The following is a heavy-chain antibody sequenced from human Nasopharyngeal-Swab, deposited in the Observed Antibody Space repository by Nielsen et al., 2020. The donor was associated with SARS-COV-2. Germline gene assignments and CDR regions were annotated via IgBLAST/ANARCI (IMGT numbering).Heavy chain of an antibody. CDR1: GGSITSGGYY. J-gene: IGHJ4*02. CDR2: IYPSGNT. V-gene: IGHV4-61*02. Sequence: SETLSLTCTVSGGSITSGGYYWTWIRQPAGKGLEWIGRIYPSGNTNYNPSLKSRVTISVDTSKNQFSLKLSSVTAADTAAYYCARSDSSGYPDYWGQGTLVTVSS. D-gene: IGHD6-13*01. CDR3: ARSDSSGYPDY.